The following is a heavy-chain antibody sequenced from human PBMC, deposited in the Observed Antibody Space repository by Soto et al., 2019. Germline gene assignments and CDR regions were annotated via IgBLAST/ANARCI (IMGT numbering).Heavy chain of an antibody. CDR1: YASTNCYV. J-gene: IGHJ3*02. V-gene: IGHV4-59*01. Sequence: AEAMSFTCAVSYASTNCYVCSGSRQPPQKRLRKGSINFDSGNTNYKHYLKSRVTISVDTSKNQFSLKRSSVAAADTAVYYCARAQSPVYYDFWSGYSDVAFDIWGQGTMVTVSS. CDR2: NFDSGNT. D-gene: IGHD3-3*01. CDR3: ARAQSPVYYDFWSGYSDVAFDI.